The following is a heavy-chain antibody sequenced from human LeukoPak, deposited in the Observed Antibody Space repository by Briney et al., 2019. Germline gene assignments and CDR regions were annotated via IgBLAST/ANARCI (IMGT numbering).Heavy chain of an antibody. CDR2: IYYSGST. Sequence: SETLSLTCTVSGRSISSGDYYWSWIRQPPGKGLEWIGYIYYSGSTYYNPSLKSRVTISVDTSKNQFSLQLNSLTAADTAVYYCASTSITMIVVELPGAFDIWGQGTMVTVSS. J-gene: IGHJ3*02. CDR1: GRSISSGDYY. D-gene: IGHD3-22*01. CDR3: ASTSITMIVVELPGAFDI. V-gene: IGHV4-30-4*01.